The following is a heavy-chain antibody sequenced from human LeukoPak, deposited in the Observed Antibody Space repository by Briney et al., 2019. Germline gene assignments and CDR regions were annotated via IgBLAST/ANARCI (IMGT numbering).Heavy chain of an antibody. D-gene: IGHD6-13*01. CDR3: AKDLSQAAAGTSEYFQH. V-gene: IGHV3-23*01. CDR2: ITASGGST. CDR1: GFTFSSYA. J-gene: IGHJ1*01. Sequence: GGSLRLSCAASGFTFSSYAMSWVRQAPGKGLEWVSAITASGGSTYHADSVKGRFTISRDYSKNTLYLQMNSLRAEDTAVYYCAKDLSQAAAGTSEYFQHWGQGTLVTVSS.